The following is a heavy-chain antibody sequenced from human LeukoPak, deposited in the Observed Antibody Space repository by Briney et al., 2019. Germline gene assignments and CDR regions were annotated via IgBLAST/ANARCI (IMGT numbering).Heavy chain of an antibody. Sequence: GGSLRLSCAASGFTFSSYWMSWVRQAPGKGLEWVANIKQDGSEKYYVDSVKGRFTISRDNAKNSLYLQMNSLRAEDTAVYYCARERSSSRRYFDYWGQGTLVTVSS. D-gene: IGHD6-13*01. CDR1: GFTFSSYW. CDR2: IKQDGSEK. J-gene: IGHJ4*02. CDR3: ARERSSSRRYFDY. V-gene: IGHV3-7*01.